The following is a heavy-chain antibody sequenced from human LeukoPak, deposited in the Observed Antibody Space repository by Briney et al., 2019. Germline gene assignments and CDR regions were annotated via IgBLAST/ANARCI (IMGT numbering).Heavy chain of an antibody. J-gene: IGHJ4*02. CDR1: GGSISSYY. D-gene: IGHD3-22*01. CDR2: IYYSGST. Sequence: PSETLSLTCTVSGGSISSYYWSWIRQPPGKGLEWIGYIYYSGSTNYNPSLKSRVTISVDTSKNQFSLKLSSVTAADTAVYYSARVCDDSSGCPDYWGQGTLVTVSS. V-gene: IGHV4-59*01. CDR3: ARVCDDSSGCPDY.